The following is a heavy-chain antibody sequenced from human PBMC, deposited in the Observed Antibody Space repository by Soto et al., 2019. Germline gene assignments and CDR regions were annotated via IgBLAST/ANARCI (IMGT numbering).Heavy chain of an antibody. CDR1: GFTFSDYA. J-gene: IGHJ6*02. Sequence: GGSLRLSCAGSGFTFSDYAIHWVLQASGRGLEWVGRIKNKANDYATASAASLRGRFTVSRDDSTNTAYLHMNSLETDDTAIYYCTRLSEGAYYHYGMKVWGQGTTVTVSS. CDR3: TRLSEGAYYHYGMKV. CDR2: IKNKANDYAT. D-gene: IGHD1-26*01. V-gene: IGHV3-73*01.